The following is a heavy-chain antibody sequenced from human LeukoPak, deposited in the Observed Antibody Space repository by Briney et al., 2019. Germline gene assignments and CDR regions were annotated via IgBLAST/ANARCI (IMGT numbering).Heavy chain of an antibody. CDR3: ARAGSGYYGSGSYYGGYYFDY. D-gene: IGHD3-10*01. CDR1: GSTFSSYS. CDR2: ISSSSSYI. J-gene: IGHJ4*02. V-gene: IGHV3-21*01. Sequence: TGGSLRLSCAASGSTFSSYSMNWVRQAPGKGLEWVSSISSSSSYIYYADSVKGRFTISRDNAKNSLYLQMNSLRAEDTAVYYCARAGSGYYGSGSYYGGYYFDYWGQGTLVTVSS.